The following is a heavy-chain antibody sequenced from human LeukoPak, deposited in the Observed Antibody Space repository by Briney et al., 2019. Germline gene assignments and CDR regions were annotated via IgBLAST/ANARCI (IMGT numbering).Heavy chain of an antibody. J-gene: IGHJ4*02. CDR3: GGNRHRTYYYDSSGYWTH. CDR1: GGSFSGYY. CDR2: INHSGST. V-gene: IGHV4-34*01. Sequence: SETLSLTCAVYGGSFSGYYWSWIRQPPGKGLEWIGEINHSGSTNYNPSLKSGVTISVDTSKNQFSLKLSSGTAADTPVYYFGGNRHRTYYYDSSGYWTHWGQGTLVTVSS. D-gene: IGHD3-22*01.